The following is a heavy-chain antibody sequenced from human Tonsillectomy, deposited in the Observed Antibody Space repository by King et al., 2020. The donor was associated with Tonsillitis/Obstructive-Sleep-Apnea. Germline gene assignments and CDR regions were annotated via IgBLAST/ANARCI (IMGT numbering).Heavy chain of an antibody. CDR2: INPSGGST. CDR1: GYTFTSYY. V-gene: IGHV1-46*01. Sequence: VQLVQSGAEVKKPGASVKVSCKASGYTFTSYYMHWVRQAPGQGLEWMGIINPSGGSTSYAQKFQGRVTMTRDTSTSTVYMELSSLRSEDTAVYYCARGEKRYNWNPWDYYYYYMDVWGKGTTVTVSS. J-gene: IGHJ6*03. D-gene: IGHD1-20*01. CDR3: ARGEKRYNWNPWDYYYYYMDV.